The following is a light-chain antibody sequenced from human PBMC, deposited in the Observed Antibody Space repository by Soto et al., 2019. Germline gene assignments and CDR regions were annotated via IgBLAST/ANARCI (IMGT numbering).Light chain of an antibody. Sequence: DIQMTQSPSTLSASVGERVTITCRASQTISTLLAWYQQRPGKAPNLLIYKASSLESGVPSRFSGSGSGTELTLTISSLQPDDFATYFCQQYSTYPWSFGQGTKVEVK. CDR1: QTISTL. CDR3: QQYSTYPWS. CDR2: KAS. J-gene: IGKJ1*01. V-gene: IGKV1-5*03.